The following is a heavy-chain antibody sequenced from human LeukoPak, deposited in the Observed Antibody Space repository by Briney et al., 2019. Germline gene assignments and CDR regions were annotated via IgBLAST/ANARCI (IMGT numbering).Heavy chain of an antibody. CDR3: ARDPSRDGDFDY. CDR1: GYTFTGYY. J-gene: IGHJ4*02. CDR2: INPSGGST. Sequence: ASVKVSXKAAGYTFTGYYMHWVRQAPGQGLEWIGIINPSGGSTSYAQKFQGRVTMTRDTSASTVYMELSSLRSEDTAVYYCARDPSRDGDFDYWGQGTLVTVSS. V-gene: IGHV1-46*01. D-gene: IGHD4-17*01.